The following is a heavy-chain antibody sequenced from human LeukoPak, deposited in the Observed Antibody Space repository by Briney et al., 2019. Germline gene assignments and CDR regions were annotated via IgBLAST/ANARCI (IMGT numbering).Heavy chain of an antibody. D-gene: IGHD2-2*01. J-gene: IGHJ5*02. CDR2: INPSGGST. CDR3: ARELGYCSSTSCPLDP. CDR1: GYTFTGYY. V-gene: IGHV1-46*01. Sequence: VASVKVSCKASGYTFTGYYMHWVRQAPGQGLEWMGIINPSGGSTSYAQKFQGRVTMTRDTSTSTVYMELSSLRSEDTAVYYCARELGYCSSTSCPLDPWGQGTLVTVSS.